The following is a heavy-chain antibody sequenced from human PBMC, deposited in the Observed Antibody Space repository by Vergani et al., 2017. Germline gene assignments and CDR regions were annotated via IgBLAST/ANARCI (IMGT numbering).Heavy chain of an antibody. J-gene: IGHJ4*02. V-gene: IGHV4-4*07. Sequence: QVQLQESGPGLVKPSETLSLTCTVSGGSISSYYWSWIRQPAGKGLEWIGRIYTSGSTNYTPSLKSPFTMSVDTSKNQFSLKLRSVTAADTAVYYCAREPINLSSNYFDYWGQGTLVTVSS. CDR3: AREPINLSSNYFDY. CDR1: GGSISSYY. D-gene: IGHD2-2*01. CDR2: IYTSGST.